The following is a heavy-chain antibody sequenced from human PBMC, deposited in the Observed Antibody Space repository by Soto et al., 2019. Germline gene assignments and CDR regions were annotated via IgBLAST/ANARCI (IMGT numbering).Heavy chain of an antibody. CDR1: GYTLTELS. Sequence: ASVKVSCKVSGYTLTELSMHWVRQAPGKGLEWMGGFDPEDGETIYAQKFQGRVTMTEDTSTDTAYMELSSLRSEDTAVYYCATALIFGVVTGKNWFDLWGQGTLVTVSS. CDR3: ATALIFGVVTGKNWFDL. CDR2: FDPEDGET. D-gene: IGHD3-3*02. V-gene: IGHV1-24*01. J-gene: IGHJ5*02.